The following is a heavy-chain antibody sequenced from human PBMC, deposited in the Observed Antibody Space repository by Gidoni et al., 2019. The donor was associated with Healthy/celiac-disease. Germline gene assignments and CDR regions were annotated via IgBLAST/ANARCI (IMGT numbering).Heavy chain of an antibody. CDR3: AREFGTNY. V-gene: IGHV3-30-3*01. CDR1: GFTFSSYA. Sequence: VQLVESRGGVVQPGTSLSLSCAASGFTFSSYAMHWVRQAPVKGLEWVEVISDDGSNKYYADYVKGRFTISRDNSKNTLYLQMNSLRAEDTAVYDCAREFGTNYWGQGTLVTVSS. CDR2: ISDDGSNK. D-gene: IGHD3-10*01. J-gene: IGHJ4*02.